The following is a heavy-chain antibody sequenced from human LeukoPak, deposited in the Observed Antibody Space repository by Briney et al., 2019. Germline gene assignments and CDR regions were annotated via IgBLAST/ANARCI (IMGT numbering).Heavy chain of an antibody. Sequence: ASVKVSCKASGYTFPSYGISWVRQAPGQGLEWMGWISAYNGNTNYAQKLQGRVTMTTDTSTSTAYMELRSLRSDDTAVYYCARDPAYSGYYYDSSGYYDYWGQGTLVTVSS. CDR1: GYTFPSYG. J-gene: IGHJ4*02. D-gene: IGHD3-22*01. CDR2: ISAYNGNT. CDR3: ARDPAYSGYYYDSSGYYDY. V-gene: IGHV1-18*01.